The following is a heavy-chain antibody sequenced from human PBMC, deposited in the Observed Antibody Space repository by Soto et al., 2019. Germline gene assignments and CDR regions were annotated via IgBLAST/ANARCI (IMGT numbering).Heavy chain of an antibody. D-gene: IGHD3-22*01. CDR1: GFTFSSYG. CDR3: GKVSTYYYDSTFDY. CDR2: ISYDGNYK. J-gene: IGHJ4*02. V-gene: IGHV3-30*18. Sequence: PGGSLRLSCAASGFTFSSYGMHWVRQAPGKGLEWVAIISYDGNYKHHADSVKGRFTISRDNSKNTLYLQMNSLRAEDTAVYYCGKVSTYYYDSTFDYWGQGTPVTVSS.